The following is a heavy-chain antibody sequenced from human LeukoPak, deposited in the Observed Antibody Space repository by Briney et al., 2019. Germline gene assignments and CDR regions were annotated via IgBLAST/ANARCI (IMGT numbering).Heavy chain of an antibody. V-gene: IGHV3-30*18. J-gene: IGHJ3*02. CDR2: ISYDGSNK. CDR3: AKGAPFRPQDAFDI. D-gene: IGHD1-26*01. Sequence: PGGSLRLSCAASGFTFSSYGMHWVRQAPGKGLEWVAVISYDGSNKYYADSVKGRFTISRDNSKNTLYLQMNSLRAEDTAVYYCAKGAPFRPQDAFDIWGQGTMVTVSS. CDR1: GFTFSSYG.